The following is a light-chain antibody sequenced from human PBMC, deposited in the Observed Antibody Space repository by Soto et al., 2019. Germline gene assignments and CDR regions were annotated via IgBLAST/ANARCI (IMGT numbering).Light chain of an antibody. J-gene: IGKJ1*01. Sequence: ELVLTQSPGTLSLSPGERATLSCRASQSVSTNLAWYQQKPGQAPRLLISEASTRATGIPDRFSGIVSGRDFTLTISRVEPEDFAAYYGQQYSNWPSWTFGQGTKVDIK. CDR3: QQYSNWPSWT. CDR2: EAS. CDR1: QSVSTN. V-gene: IGKV3-11*02.